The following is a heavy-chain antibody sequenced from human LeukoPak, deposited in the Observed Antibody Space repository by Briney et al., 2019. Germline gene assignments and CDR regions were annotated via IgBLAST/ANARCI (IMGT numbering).Heavy chain of an antibody. V-gene: IGHV3-23*01. J-gene: IGHJ4*02. Sequence: AGGSLRLSCAASGFTFGAYAMNWVRQAPGKGLEWVSGISGGGDYIYYADSVKGRFTISRDSSRNRVYLQMNSLRAEDTAVYYCARDGYSGYGYYFDYWGQGTLVTASS. CDR3: ARDGYSGYGYYFDY. D-gene: IGHD5-12*01. CDR2: ISGGGDYI. CDR1: GFTFGAYA.